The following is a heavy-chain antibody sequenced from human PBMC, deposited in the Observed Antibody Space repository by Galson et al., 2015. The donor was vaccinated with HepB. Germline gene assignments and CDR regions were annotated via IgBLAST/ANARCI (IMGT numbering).Heavy chain of an antibody. D-gene: IGHD2-21*01. CDR2: ISGTGNSI. CDR1: GFSFSDYY. Sequence: SLRLSCAASGFSFSDYYLDWVRQAPGKGLEWVAYISGTGNSIEYADSVKGRFTISRDNAKNSLYLQMTSLRVEDTAIYYCARDVVSRDCGADCSEFDHWGQGTLVTVSS. V-gene: IGHV3-11*01. CDR3: ARDVVSRDCGADCSEFDH. J-gene: IGHJ4*02.